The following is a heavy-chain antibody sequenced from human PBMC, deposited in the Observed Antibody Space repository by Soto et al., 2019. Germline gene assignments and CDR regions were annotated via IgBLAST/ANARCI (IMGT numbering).Heavy chain of an antibody. V-gene: IGHV3-21*01. D-gene: IGHD3-22*01. Sequence: RGPLSLSCEASGFTFDVHIMNRVRHVPRGGLEWVAPITIHSVYIWYADSVRARFTISRDNAKNSVYLQLSGLRDDDTAVYYCARGVSYDESGHYLRLDFDYWGQGALVTVSS. CDR2: ITIHSVYI. CDR1: GFTFDVHI. J-gene: IGHJ4*02. CDR3: ARGVSYDESGHYLRLDFDY.